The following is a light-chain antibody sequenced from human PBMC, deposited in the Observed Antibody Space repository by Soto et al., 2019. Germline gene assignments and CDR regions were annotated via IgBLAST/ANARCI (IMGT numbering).Light chain of an antibody. V-gene: IGLV2-14*01. Sequence: QSAVTQPASVSASPGQSITISCTGTSSDVGGYNYVSWYQQEPGKAPKVMIYDVSNRPSGVSNRFSGSKSGNTASLTISGLQAEDEADYYCSSYTSSSAPYVFGTGTKVTVL. CDR2: DVS. CDR1: SSDVGGYNY. CDR3: SSYTSSSAPYV. J-gene: IGLJ1*01.